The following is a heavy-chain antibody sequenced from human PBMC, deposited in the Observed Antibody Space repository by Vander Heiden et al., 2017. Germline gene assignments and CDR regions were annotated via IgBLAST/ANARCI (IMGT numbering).Heavy chain of an antibody. J-gene: IGHJ4*02. D-gene: IGHD3-16*01. Sequence: QVQLVQSGAEVKKPGASVKVSRKASGYTFTSYGLSWVRQAPGQGLEWMGWISAYNGNTNYAQKLQGRVTMTTDTSTSTAYMELRSLRSDDTAVYYCAREWSLRYAGWGPHGYWGQGTLVTVSS. CDR2: ISAYNGNT. V-gene: IGHV1-18*01. CDR3: AREWSLRYAGWGPHGY. CDR1: GYTFTSYG.